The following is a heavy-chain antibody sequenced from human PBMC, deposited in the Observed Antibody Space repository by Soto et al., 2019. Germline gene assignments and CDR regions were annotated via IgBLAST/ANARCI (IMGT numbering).Heavy chain of an antibody. CDR3: ARGVRLYCGGDCYHEYYFDY. D-gene: IGHD2-21*02. CDR2: INPNSGGT. CDR1: GYTFTGYY. J-gene: IGHJ4*02. V-gene: IGHV1-2*04. Sequence: ASLKVYCKTSGYTFTGYYMHCVRHTNGQGLELIGWINPNSGGTNYAQKFQGWVTMTRDTSISTAYMELSRLRSDDTAVYYCARGVRLYCGGDCYHEYYFDYWGQGTLVTVSS.